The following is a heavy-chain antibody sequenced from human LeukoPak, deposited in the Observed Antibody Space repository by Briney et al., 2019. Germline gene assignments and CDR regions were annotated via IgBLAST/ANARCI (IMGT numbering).Heavy chain of an antibody. J-gene: IGHJ4*02. CDR3: ARSGHRHSWDYFDY. V-gene: IGHV3-21*05. CDR1: GFSFRSYS. Sequence: GGSLRLSCAAGGFSFRSYSMNWLRQAPGKGLEWIAYISSYTNSLYADFVKGRFTISRDNAKNSLCLQMNSLRAEDTAVYYCARSGHRHSWDYFDYWGLGALVTVSS. CDR2: ISSYTNSL. D-gene: IGHD3-16*02.